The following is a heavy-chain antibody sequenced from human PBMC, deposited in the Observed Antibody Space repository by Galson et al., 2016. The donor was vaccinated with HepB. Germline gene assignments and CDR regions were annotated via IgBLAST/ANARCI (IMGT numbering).Heavy chain of an antibody. CDR2: INPSGGTT. CDR3: SRGISTTGYYYYYGLDV. D-gene: IGHD1-14*01. J-gene: IGHJ6*02. V-gene: IGHV1-46*01. CDR1: GYTFTNYY. Sequence: SVKVSCKASGYTFTNYYIHWVRQTPGQGLEWMGIINPSGGTTNSAQKFQGRFTMTRDTSTGTVYMELSSLRSEDTAVYYCSRGISTTGYYYYYGLDVWGQGTTVTVSS.